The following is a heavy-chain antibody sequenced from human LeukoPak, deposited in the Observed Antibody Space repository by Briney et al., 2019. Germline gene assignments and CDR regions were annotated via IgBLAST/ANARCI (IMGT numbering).Heavy chain of an antibody. CDR1: GFTFSSYW. V-gene: IGHV3-7*01. CDR3: ARDVVGSLDY. D-gene: IGHD1-26*01. CDR2: IKGDESAR. J-gene: IGHJ4*02. Sequence: GGSLRLSCAASGFTFSSYWMAWVRQAPRKGLEWVANIKGDESARHQADSVKGRFTISRDNTRNSLYLQMTNLRGDDTAVYYCARDVVGSLDYWGQGTLVTVSS.